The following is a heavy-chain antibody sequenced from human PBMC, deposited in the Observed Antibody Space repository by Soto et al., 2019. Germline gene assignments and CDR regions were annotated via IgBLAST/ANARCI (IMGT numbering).Heavy chain of an antibody. CDR1: GYFFTSHY. CDR3: AREIPYGGGSFTLGL. Sequence: QVQLVQSGAEVEKPGASVKVSCKTSGYFFTSHYIHWVRLAPGRGLVWMGRINPNNGDTNSPQKFQGRVTMTSDTSISTAYMDISGLSSDDTALYYCAREIPYGGGSFTLGLWGQVTLVTVSS. J-gene: IGHJ4*02. CDR2: INPNNGDT. D-gene: IGHD3-10*01. V-gene: IGHV1-2*06.